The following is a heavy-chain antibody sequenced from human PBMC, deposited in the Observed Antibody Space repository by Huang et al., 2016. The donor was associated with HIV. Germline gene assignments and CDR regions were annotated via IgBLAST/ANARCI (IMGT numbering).Heavy chain of an antibody. CDR2: IYWDNEE. J-gene: IGHJ4*02. Sequence: QITLKESGPTLVKPTQTLTLTCTFSGFSLTSSGLAVGWIRQPPGKALEWLALIYWDNEERFSPSLKTRLTITKDTPKNEVVLTMTNMDPVDTATYYCVHRLRYGKWYVDYWGQGVLVTVSS. CDR3: VHRLRYGKWYVDY. V-gene: IGHV2-5*02. D-gene: IGHD6-13*01. CDR1: GFSLTSSGLA.